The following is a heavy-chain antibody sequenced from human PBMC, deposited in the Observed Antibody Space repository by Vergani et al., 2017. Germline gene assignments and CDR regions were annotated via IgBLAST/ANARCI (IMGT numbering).Heavy chain of an antibody. J-gene: IGHJ6*02. Sequence: QVQLQESGPGLVKPSETLSLTCTVSGGSVSSGSYYWSWIRQPPGKGLEWIGYIYYSGSTNYNPSLKSRVTISVDTSKNQFSLKLSSVTAADTAVYYCARDGVGDYYDSSGYYTPGMDVWGQGTTVTVSS. CDR1: GGSVSSGSYY. CDR2: IYYSGST. V-gene: IGHV4-61*01. D-gene: IGHD3-22*01. CDR3: ARDGVGDYYDSSGYYTPGMDV.